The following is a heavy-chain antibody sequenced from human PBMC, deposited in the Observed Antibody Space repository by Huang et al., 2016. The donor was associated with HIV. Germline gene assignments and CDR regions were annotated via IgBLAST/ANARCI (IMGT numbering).Heavy chain of an antibody. D-gene: IGHD4-4*01. CDR3: ARQRAYGSTYADY. CDR2: IDPGDSDT. J-gene: IGHJ4*02. CDR1: GYKFTSYW. V-gene: IGHV5-51*01. Sequence: EVQLVQSGAEVKKSGESLKISCQGSGYKFTSYWIGWVRQTPGKGPEGMWIIDPGDSDTRYRTSFQGQVTISADKSISTAYLQWSSLKASDTAMYYCARQRAYGSTYADYWGQGTLVTVSS.